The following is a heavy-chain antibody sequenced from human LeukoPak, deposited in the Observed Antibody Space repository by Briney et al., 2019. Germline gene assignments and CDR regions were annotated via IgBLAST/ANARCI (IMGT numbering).Heavy chain of an antibody. CDR3: ARDSGTTGEVKFDP. CDR1: GYTFTNYD. J-gene: IGHJ5*02. D-gene: IGHD3-10*01. CDR2: MNPNSGNT. V-gene: IGHV1-8*03. Sequence: ASVKVSCKASGYTFTNYDINWVRQATGQGLEWMGWMNPNSGNTGYAQKFQGRVTITRNPSISTAYMEMSSLRYEDTAVYYCARDSGTTGEVKFDPWGQGTLVTVSS.